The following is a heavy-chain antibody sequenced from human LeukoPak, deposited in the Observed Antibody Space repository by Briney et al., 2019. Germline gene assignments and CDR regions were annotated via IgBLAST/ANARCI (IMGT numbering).Heavy chain of an antibody. D-gene: IGHD2-15*01. CDR3: ARAYCSGGSCYSDAFDI. Sequence: GASVKVSCKASGYTFTSYYMHWVRQAPRQGLEWMGIINPSGGSTSYAQKFQGRVTMTRDTSTSTVYMELSSLRSEDTAVYYCARAYCSGGSCYSDAFDIWGQGTMVTVSS. CDR2: INPSGGST. CDR1: GYTFTSYY. V-gene: IGHV1-46*01. J-gene: IGHJ3*02.